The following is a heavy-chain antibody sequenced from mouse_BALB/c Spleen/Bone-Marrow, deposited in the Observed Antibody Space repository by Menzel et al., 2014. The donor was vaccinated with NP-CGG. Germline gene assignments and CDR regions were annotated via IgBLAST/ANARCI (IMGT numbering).Heavy chain of an antibody. CDR1: GYAFTNYL. J-gene: IGHJ3*01. V-gene: IGHV1-54*01. CDR3: ARSRGYDVGPFAF. D-gene: IGHD2-2*01. CDR2: INPGSGSS. Sequence: VQRVESGAELVRPGTSVKVSCKASGYAFTNYLIEWVEQRPGQGLEWIGVINPGSGSSNYNENFKGKATLTADRSSSTAYMLLSSLTSDDSAVYFCARSRGYDVGPFAFWGQGTLVTVSA.